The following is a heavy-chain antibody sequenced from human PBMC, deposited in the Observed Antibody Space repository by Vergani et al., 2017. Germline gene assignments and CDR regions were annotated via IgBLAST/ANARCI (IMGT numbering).Heavy chain of an antibody. J-gene: IGHJ6*02. D-gene: IGHD6-19*01. CDR2: INPSGGST. Sequence: QVQLVQSGAEVKKPGASVKVSCKASGYTFTSYYMHWVRQAPGQGLEWMGIINPSGGSTSYAQKFQGRVTMTRDTSTSTVYMELSSLRSEDTAVYYCARDRGAAVAFHYGMDVWGQGTTVTVSS. CDR1: GYTFTSYY. CDR3: ARDRGAAVAFHYGMDV. V-gene: IGHV1-46*01.